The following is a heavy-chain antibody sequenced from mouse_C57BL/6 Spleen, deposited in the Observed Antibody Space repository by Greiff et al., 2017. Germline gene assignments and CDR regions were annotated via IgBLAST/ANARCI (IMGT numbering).Heavy chain of an antibody. CDR1: GYTFTDYE. V-gene: IGHV1-15*01. CDR3: AGLGAYFDY. J-gene: IGHJ2*01. Sequence: VQLQQSGAELVRPGASVTLSCKASGYTFTDYEMHWVKQTPVHGLGWIGAIDPDTGGTAYNQKFKGKAILTADKSSSTAYMELRSLTSEDSAVYYCAGLGAYFDYWGQGTTLTVSS. D-gene: IGHD4-1*01. CDR2: IDPDTGGT.